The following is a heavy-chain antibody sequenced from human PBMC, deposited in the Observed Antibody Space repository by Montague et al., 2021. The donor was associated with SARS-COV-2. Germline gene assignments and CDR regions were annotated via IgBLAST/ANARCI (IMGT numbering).Heavy chain of an antibody. CDR3: ARDGYNAHQNYWYFDL. Sequence: SETLSLTCTVSGGSISSHFWSFIRQPPGKGLEWIGYINSNGGTNDNPSLRSRLTMSVDTSKNQFSLQLRSMTPADTAVYYCARDGYNAHQNYWYFDLWGRGTLVTVSS. D-gene: IGHD5-24*01. V-gene: IGHV4-59*11. CDR1: GGSISSHF. CDR2: INSNGGT. J-gene: IGHJ2*01.